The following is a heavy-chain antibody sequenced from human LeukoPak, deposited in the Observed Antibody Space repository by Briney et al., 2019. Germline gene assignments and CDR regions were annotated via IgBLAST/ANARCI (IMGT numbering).Heavy chain of an antibody. CDR2: IYYSGST. J-gene: IGHJ3*02. CDR3: ARDRVSWGDRDGEAFDI. D-gene: IGHD5-24*01. CDR1: GGSISSYY. V-gene: IGHV4-59*01. Sequence: SETLSLTCTVSGGSISSYYWSWIRQPPGKGLEWIGNIYYSGSTNYNPSLKSRVTISVDTSKNQFSLKLSSVTAADTAVYYCARDRVSWGDRDGEAFDIWGQGTMVTVSS.